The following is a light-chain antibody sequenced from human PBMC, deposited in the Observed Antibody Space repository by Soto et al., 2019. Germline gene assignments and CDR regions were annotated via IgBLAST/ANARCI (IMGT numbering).Light chain of an antibody. CDR2: VNN. Sequence: QSAMTQPPSASGTPGQRVTISCSGSSSNIGSNNVNWYQQVPGTAPKLLIYVNNQRPSGVPDRFSGSKSGTSASLAISGLQSEDEADYYCAAWDDSLNGVVFGGGTKLTVL. J-gene: IGLJ2*01. CDR3: AAWDDSLNGVV. V-gene: IGLV1-44*01. CDR1: SSNIGSNN.